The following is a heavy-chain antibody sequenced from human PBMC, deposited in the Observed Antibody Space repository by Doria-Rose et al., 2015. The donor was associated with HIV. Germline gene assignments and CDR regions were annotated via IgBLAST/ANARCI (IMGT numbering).Heavy chain of an antibody. Sequence: QITLKESGPVLVKPTETLALTCTVSGVSLSSPGMGVSWIRQPPGKALEWLANIFSDDERSYKPSLKSRLTISRGTYKSKVVLTMTDMDPVYTATHYCARIKSSRWYHKYYFDFWGQGTLVIVSA. V-gene: IGHV2-26*01. J-gene: IGHJ4*02. CDR3: ARIKSSRWYHKYYFDF. CDR2: IFSDDER. D-gene: IGHD6-13*01. CDR1: GVSLSSPGMG.